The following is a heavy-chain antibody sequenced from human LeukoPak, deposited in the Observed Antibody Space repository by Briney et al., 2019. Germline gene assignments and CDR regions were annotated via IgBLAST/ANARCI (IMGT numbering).Heavy chain of an antibody. CDR3: ARESYYYHGMDV. Sequence: PGRSLRLSCAASGFTFSSYGMHWVRQAPGKGLAWVAVIWYDGSNKYYADSVKGRFTISRDNYKNTLYLQMNSLRAEDTAVYYCARESYYYHGMDVWGQGTTVTVSS. V-gene: IGHV3-33*01. CDR2: IWYDGSNK. J-gene: IGHJ6*02. CDR1: GFTFSSYG.